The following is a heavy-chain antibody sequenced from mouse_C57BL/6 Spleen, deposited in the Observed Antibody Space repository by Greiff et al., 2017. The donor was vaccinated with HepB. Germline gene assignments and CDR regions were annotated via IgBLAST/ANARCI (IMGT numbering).Heavy chain of an antibody. D-gene: IGHD2-5*01. CDR1: GYTFTDYE. J-gene: IGHJ2*01. CDR3: TRSYSTTSFDY. V-gene: IGHV1-15*01. Sequence: VKVVESGAELVRPGASVTLSCKASGYTFTDYEMHWVKQTPVHGLEWIGAIDPETGGTAYNQKFKGKAILTADKSSSTAYMELRSLTSEDSAVYYCTRSYSTTSFDYWGQGTTLTVSS. CDR2: IDPETGGT.